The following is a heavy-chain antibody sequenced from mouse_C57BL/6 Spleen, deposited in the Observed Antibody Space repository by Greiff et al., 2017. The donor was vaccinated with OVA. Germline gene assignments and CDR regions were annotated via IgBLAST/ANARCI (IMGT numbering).Heavy chain of an antibody. Sequence: VQLQQPGAELVKPGASVKMSCKASGYTFTSYWITWVKQRPGQGLEWIGDIYPGSGSTNYNEKFKSKATLTVDTSSSTAYMQLSSLTSEDSAVYYCARSVYYCGSSSYFDYWGQGATLTVAS. J-gene: IGHJ2*01. CDR3: ARSVYYCGSSSYFDY. CDR1: GYTFTSYW. D-gene: IGHD1-1*01. CDR2: IYPGSGST. V-gene: IGHV1-55*01.